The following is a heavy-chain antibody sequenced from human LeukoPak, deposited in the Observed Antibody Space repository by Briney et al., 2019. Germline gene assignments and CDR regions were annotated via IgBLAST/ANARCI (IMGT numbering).Heavy chain of an antibody. CDR1: GGSISSGRNY. J-gene: IGHJ2*01. CDR2: IYIFSGST. V-gene: IGHV4-61*02. CDR3: ARLTSSWYQDWYFDL. Sequence: SETLSLTCTVSGGSISSGRNYWTWIRQPAGKGLEWIGRIYIFSGSTNYNPSLKSRVTISVDTSKNQFSLKLYSVTAADTAVYYCARLTSSWYQDWYFDLWGRGTLVTVSS. D-gene: IGHD6-13*01.